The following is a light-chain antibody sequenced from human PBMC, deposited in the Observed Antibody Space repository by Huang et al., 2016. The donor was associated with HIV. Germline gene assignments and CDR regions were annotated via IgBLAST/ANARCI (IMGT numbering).Light chain of an antibody. CDR2: GES. CDR1: PSVGNNY. Sequence: EIVLTQFPGTLSLSPGEKATLSCRASPSVGNNYLAWYQQRPGQTPRLLSEGESSRATGIPDRFSGSGSGTDFTLTVSRLEPEDFAVYYCQQYSSSPFTFGGGTEVELK. J-gene: IGKJ4*01. V-gene: IGKV3-20*01. CDR3: QQYSSSPFT.